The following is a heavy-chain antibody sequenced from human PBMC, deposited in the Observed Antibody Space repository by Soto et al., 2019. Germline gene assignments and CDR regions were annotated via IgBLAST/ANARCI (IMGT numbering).Heavy chain of an antibody. V-gene: IGHV3-7*04. CDR3: ARDMVEWDY. D-gene: IGHD3-10*01. CDR1: GFTFSSYW. CDR2: IKQDGSEK. Sequence: EVQLVESGGGLVQPGGSLRISCVASGFTFSSYWMSWVRQAPGKGLEWVANIKQDGSEKYYVDSVKGRFTISRDNAKNSLYLQMNSLRAEDTAVYYCARDMVEWDYWGQGTLVTVSS. J-gene: IGHJ4*02.